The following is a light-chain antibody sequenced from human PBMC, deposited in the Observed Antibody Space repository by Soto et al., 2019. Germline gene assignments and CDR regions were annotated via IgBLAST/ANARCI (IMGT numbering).Light chain of an antibody. Sequence: QSALTQPASGSGSPGQSITISCTGISSDVGSYNLVSWYQQHPGKAPKVMIYEGSKRPSGVSSRFSGSQSGNTASLTISGLQAEDEAYYYCCSYAGGSAVIYVFGNRNKVTVL. J-gene: IGLJ1*01. V-gene: IGLV2-23*01. CDR3: CSYAGGSAVIYV. CDR2: EGS. CDR1: SSDVGSYNL.